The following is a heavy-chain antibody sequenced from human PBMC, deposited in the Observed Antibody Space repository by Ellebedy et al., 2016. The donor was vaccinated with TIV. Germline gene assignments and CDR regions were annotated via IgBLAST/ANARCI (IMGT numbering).Heavy chain of an antibody. D-gene: IGHD3-3*01. J-gene: IGHJ4*02. Sequence: GSLRLXCAVYGGSFSGYYWSWIRQPPGKGLEWIGEINHSGSTNYNPSLKSRVTISVDTSKNQFSLKLSSVTAADTAVYYCARSGYYSNFDYWGQGTLVTVSS. CDR1: GGSFSGYY. CDR3: ARSGYYSNFDY. V-gene: IGHV4-34*01. CDR2: INHSGST.